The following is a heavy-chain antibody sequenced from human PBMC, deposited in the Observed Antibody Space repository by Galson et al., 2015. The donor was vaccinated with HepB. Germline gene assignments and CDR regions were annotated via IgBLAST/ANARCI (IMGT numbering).Heavy chain of an antibody. Sequence: SLRLSCAASGFTFSSYGMHWVRQAPGKGLEWVAVILYDGSNKYYADSVKGRFTISRDNSKNSLYLQMDILRVGDTAVYYCTRASGSSRGRDYFGLDVWGQGTTVTVSS. J-gene: IGHJ6*02. CDR3: TRASGSSRGRDYFGLDV. D-gene: IGHD1-26*01. V-gene: IGHV3-33*01. CDR1: GFTFSSYG. CDR2: ILYDGSNK.